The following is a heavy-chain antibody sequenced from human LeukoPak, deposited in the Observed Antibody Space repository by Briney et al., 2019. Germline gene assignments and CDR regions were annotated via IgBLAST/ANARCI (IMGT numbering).Heavy chain of an antibody. CDR3: ARTGYTAMAPVSDDY. Sequence: GASVKVSCKASGGTFSSYAISWVRQAPGQGLEWMGRIITIFGTANYAQKFQGRVTITTDESTSTAYMELSSLRSEDTAVYYCARTGYTAMAPVSDDYWGQGTLVTVSS. CDR1: GGTFSSYA. D-gene: IGHD5-18*01. J-gene: IGHJ4*02. CDR2: IITIFGTA. V-gene: IGHV1-69*05.